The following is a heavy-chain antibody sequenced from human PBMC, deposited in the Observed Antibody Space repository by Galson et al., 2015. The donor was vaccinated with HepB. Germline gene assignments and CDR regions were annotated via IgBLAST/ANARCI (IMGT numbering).Heavy chain of an antibody. D-gene: IGHD6-6*01. J-gene: IGHJ6*03. Sequence: SETLSLTCTVSGGSISSSSYYWGWIRQPPGKGLEWIGSIYYSGSTYYNPSLKSRVTISVDTSKNQFSLKLSSVTAADTAVYYCARDLSQYSSSSVVPYYYYYYMDVWGKGTTVTVSS. CDR2: IYYSGST. CDR1: GGSISSSSYY. V-gene: IGHV4-39*07. CDR3: ARDLSQYSSSSVVPYYYYYYMDV.